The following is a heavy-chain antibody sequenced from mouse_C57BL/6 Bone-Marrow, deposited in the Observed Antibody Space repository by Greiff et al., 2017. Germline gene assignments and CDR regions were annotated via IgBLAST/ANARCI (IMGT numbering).Heavy chain of an antibody. V-gene: IGHV1-7*01. CDR2: ITPSSGYT. CDR1: GYTFTSYW. J-gene: IGHJ4*01. Sequence: VQLQQPGAELAKPGASVKLSCKASGYTFTSYWMHWVQQRPGQGLEWIGDITPSSGYTKYNQKFKDKATLTADKSSSTAYMQLSSLTYEDSAVYYCAYTDYGLYAMDYWGQGTSVTVSS. CDR3: AYTDYGLYAMDY. D-gene: IGHD2-4*01.